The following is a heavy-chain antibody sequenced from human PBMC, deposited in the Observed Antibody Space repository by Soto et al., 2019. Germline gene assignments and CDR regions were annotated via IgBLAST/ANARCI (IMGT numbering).Heavy chain of an antibody. CDR2: INAGNGNT. CDR1: GYTFTSYA. Sequence: QVQLVQSGAEVKKPGASVKVSCKASGYTFTSYAMHWVRQAPGQRLEWMGWINAGNGNTKYSQKFQGRVTITRDTSASTSYMELSSLRSEDTAVYYCARDLVSGIKDIVVVPAATYPNHWFDPWGQGTLVTVSS. J-gene: IGHJ5*02. V-gene: IGHV1-3*01. CDR3: ARDLVSGIKDIVVVPAATYPNHWFDP. D-gene: IGHD2-2*01.